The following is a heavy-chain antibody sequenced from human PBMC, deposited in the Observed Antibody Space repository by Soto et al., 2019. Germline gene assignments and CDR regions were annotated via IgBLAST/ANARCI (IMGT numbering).Heavy chain of an antibody. J-gene: IGHJ5*02. CDR2: ISANSGIT. CDR3: GRGPTRSYIFFGP. D-gene: IGHD3-16*01. Sequence: QAQLVQSGPEVKKPGASVKVSCKASGYLFTNYGITWVRRAPGQGLEWMGWISANSGITYTAERLQGRVTMTTDTSTSTAYLALRTLGSDDSAIYQCGRGPTRSYIFFGPWGQGTLVTVSS. V-gene: IGHV1-18*01. CDR1: GYLFTNYG.